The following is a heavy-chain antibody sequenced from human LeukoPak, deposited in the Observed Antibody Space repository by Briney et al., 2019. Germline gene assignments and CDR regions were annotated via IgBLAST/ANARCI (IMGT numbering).Heavy chain of an antibody. V-gene: IGHV1-18*01. CDR2: ISTYNANT. CDR3: ARVFSFGDYIWGSYRYYFDY. D-gene: IGHD3-16*02. Sequence: GASVKVSCKASGYSFTSFGISWVRQAPGQGLEWVGWISTYNANTNYAQKYQGRVTMTTDTSTSTAYMELRSLRSDDTAVYFCARVFSFGDYIWGSYRYYFDYWGQGTLVTVSS. CDR1: GYSFTSFG. J-gene: IGHJ4*02.